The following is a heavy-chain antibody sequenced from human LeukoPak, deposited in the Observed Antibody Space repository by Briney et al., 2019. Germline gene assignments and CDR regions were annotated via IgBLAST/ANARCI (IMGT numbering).Heavy chain of an antibody. CDR3: VRDKGGRSGAIYYDAFDV. J-gene: IGHJ3*01. Sequence: GGSLRLSCAASGFTFNTYWMIWVRQAPGTGLEWVANIDQGGSTKYYVDSLKGRFTISRDNAKNSLYLQMNSLRAEDTAVYYCVRDKGGRSGAIYYDAFDVWGQGTMATVSS. V-gene: IGHV3-7*01. CDR1: GFTFNTYW. D-gene: IGHD1-26*01. CDR2: IDQGGSTK.